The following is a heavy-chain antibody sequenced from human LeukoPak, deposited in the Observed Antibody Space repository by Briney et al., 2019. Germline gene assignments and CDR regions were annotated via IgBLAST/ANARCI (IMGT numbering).Heavy chain of an antibody. Sequence: PGGSLRLSCAASGFSFSNCSMNWVRQAPGKGLEWVSFISSSSTYIYYADSLEGRFTISRDNVRNSLYLQMNSLRAEDTAVYYCAGDYEGNLAFDIWGQGTMVTVSS. CDR2: ISSSSTYI. CDR3: AGDYEGNLAFDI. J-gene: IGHJ3*02. V-gene: IGHV3-21*01. D-gene: IGHD4-23*01. CDR1: GFSFSNCS.